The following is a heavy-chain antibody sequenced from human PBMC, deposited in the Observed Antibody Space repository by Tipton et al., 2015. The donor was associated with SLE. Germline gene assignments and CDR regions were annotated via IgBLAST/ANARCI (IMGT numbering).Heavy chain of an antibody. D-gene: IGHD1-26*01. CDR2: IYTTGTT. CDR3: ARGLFGGSYDY. Sequence: TLSLTCSVSGGSINSGNYYWSWIRQPAGKGLEWIGRIYTTGTTNYNPSLKSRVTMSIDTSKNQFPLRLNSVTAADTAVYYCARGLFGGSYDYWGQGTLVTVSS. V-gene: IGHV4-61*02. CDR1: GGSINSGNYY. J-gene: IGHJ4*02.